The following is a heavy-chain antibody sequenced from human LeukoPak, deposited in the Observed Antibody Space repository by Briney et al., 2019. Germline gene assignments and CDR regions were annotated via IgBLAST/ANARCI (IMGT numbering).Heavy chain of an antibody. Sequence: GGSLRLSCAASGFTFSSYEMNWVRQAPGKGLEWVSYISSSGGTIYYADSVKGRFTISRDNAKNSLSLQMNSLRAEDTAVYYCARERVSAFNIWGQGTMVTVSS. J-gene: IGHJ3*02. CDR1: GFTFSSYE. CDR3: ARERVSAFNI. V-gene: IGHV3-48*03. CDR2: ISSSGGTI.